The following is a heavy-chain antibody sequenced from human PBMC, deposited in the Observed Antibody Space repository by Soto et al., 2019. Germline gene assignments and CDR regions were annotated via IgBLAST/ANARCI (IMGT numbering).Heavy chain of an antibody. CDR3: ARAEDYDFYWFDP. D-gene: IGHD3-3*01. J-gene: IGHJ5*02. CDR2: IYYSGST. Sequence: TLSLPCTVSGGSLSSGGYYWSWIRQHPGKGLEWIWYIYYSGSTYYNPSLKSRVTISVDTSKKQFSLKLSSVTAAYTDVYYCARAEDYDFYWFDPWGQGTLVTVSS. CDR1: GGSLSSGGYY. V-gene: IGHV4-31*03.